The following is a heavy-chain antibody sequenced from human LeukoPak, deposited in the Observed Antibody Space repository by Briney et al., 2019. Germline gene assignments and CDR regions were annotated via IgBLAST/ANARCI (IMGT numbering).Heavy chain of an antibody. CDR2: IYYSGST. CDR3: ASLRRGTMVRGVIIY. J-gene: IGHJ4*02. CDR1: GGSISSSSYY. V-gene: IGHV4-39*01. Sequence: SETLSLTCTVSGGSISSSSYYWGWIRQPPGKGLEWIGSIYYSGSTYYNPSLKSRVTISVDTSKNQFSLKLSSVTAADTAVYYCASLRRGTMVRGVIIYWGQGTLVTVSS. D-gene: IGHD3-10*01.